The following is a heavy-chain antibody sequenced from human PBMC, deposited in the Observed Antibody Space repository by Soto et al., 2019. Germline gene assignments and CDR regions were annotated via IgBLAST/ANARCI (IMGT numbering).Heavy chain of an antibody. Sequence: QVQLVQSGAEVKKPGASVKVSCKASGYTFTSYAMHWVRQAPGQRLEWMGWINAGNGNTKYSQKFQGRVTITRDTSASTAYMALSSLRSEDTAVYYCARGGSPLAVAGTLGWFDYWGQGTLVTVSS. V-gene: IGHV1-3*01. CDR2: INAGNGNT. J-gene: IGHJ4*02. D-gene: IGHD6-19*01. CDR3: ARGGSPLAVAGTLGWFDY. CDR1: GYTFTSYA.